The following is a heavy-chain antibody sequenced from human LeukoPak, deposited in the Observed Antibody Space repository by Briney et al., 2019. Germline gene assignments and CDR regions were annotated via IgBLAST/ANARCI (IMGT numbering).Heavy chain of an antibody. CDR3: GRDQVGNYYDSSGYDY. D-gene: IGHD3-22*01. V-gene: IGHV3-33*01. J-gene: IGHJ4*02. CDR1: GFSFSSYG. CDR2: IWYDGSNK. Sequence: GGSLRLSCAASGFSFSSYGMHWVGQAPGKGMERVADIWYDGSNKYYADSVKGRCPIFRDNSKNTLYLQMNSLRAEDTAVYYCGRDQVGNYYDSSGYDYWGQGTLVTVSS.